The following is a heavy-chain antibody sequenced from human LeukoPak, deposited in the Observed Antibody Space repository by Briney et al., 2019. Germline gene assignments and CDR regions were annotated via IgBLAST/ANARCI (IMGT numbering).Heavy chain of an antibody. D-gene: IGHD6-19*01. J-gene: IGHJ4*02. CDR2: ISAYNGNT. CDR1: GYTFTSYG. Sequence: ASVEVSCKASGYTFTSYGISWVRQAPGQGLEWMGWISAYNGNTNYAQKLQGRVTMTTDTSTSTAYMELRSLRSDDTAVYYRARRPVSGWRWEYYFDYWGQGTLVTVSS. V-gene: IGHV1-18*01. CDR3: ARRPVSGWRWEYYFDY.